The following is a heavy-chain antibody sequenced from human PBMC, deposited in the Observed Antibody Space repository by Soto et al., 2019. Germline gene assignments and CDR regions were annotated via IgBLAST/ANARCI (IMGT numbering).Heavy chain of an antibody. CDR2: ISGSGAST. J-gene: IGHJ4*02. D-gene: IGHD4-17*01. CDR1: GFTFNKYA. V-gene: IGHV3-23*01. CDR3: ARVTTVTTRCFDH. Sequence: GGSLRLSCVASGFTFNKYALAWVRQAPGKGLEWVSAISGSGASTYDADSVKGRFTISRDNSNNTLYLQMNSLTAADTAVYYCARVTTVTTRCFDHWGQGTLVTVSS.